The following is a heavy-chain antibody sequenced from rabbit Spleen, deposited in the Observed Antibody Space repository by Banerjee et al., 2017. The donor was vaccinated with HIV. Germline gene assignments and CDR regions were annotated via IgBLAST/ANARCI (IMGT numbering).Heavy chain of an antibody. V-gene: IGHV1S45*01. CDR2: IDTGSSGFT. CDR1: GVSFSGSSY. Sequence: QEQLEESGGDLVKPGASLTLTCIASGVSFSGSSYMCWVRQAPGKGLEWIACIDTGSSGFTYFASWAKGRFTISKTSSTTVTLQMTSLTAADTATYFCARDTSSSFSSYGMDLWGPGHPGHRL. D-gene: IGHD1-1*01. CDR3: ARDTSSSFSSYGMDL. J-gene: IGHJ6*01.